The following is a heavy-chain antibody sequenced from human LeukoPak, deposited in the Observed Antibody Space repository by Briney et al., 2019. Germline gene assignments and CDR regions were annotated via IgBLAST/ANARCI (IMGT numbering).Heavy chain of an antibody. CDR2: ISSSGSTI. CDR1: GFTFSSYE. CDR3: ARGYYYDSSGSFDY. J-gene: IGHJ4*02. D-gene: IGHD3-22*01. V-gene: IGHV3-48*03. Sequence: PGGSLRLSCAASGFTFSSYEMNWVRQAPGKGLEWVSYISSSGSTIYYADSVKGRFTISRDNAKNSLYLQMNSLRAEDTAVYYCARGYYYDSSGSFDYWGQGTLVTVSS.